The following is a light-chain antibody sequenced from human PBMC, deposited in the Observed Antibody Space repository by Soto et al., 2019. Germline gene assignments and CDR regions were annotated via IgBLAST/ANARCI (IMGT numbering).Light chain of an antibody. CDR2: GAS. V-gene: IGKV3-20*01. Sequence: DIVLKQSPGTLSLSPGDRATLSCRGSQSVSRPYLAWYQQKPGKPPRLLIHGASNRATGIPDRLSGSGSGTDLTLTIGRLEPEDSALYFCHKYGGSTPTCGQGTKVDIK. CDR3: HKYGGSTPT. J-gene: IGKJ1*01. CDR1: QSVSRPY.